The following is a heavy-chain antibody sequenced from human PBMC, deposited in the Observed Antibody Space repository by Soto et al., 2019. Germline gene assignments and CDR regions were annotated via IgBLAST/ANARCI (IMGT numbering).Heavy chain of an antibody. Sequence: SETLSLTCSVSGGSISSGDYYWSWIRQHPGKGLEWIGYIYYSGSTLYNPSLKSRVTISVDTSKNQFSLKVSFVTAADTAVYYCARDASSSDAFDIWGQGTMVTVSS. V-gene: IGHV4-31*03. J-gene: IGHJ3*02. CDR3: ARDASSSDAFDI. D-gene: IGHD6-13*01. CDR1: GGSISSGDYY. CDR2: IYYSGST.